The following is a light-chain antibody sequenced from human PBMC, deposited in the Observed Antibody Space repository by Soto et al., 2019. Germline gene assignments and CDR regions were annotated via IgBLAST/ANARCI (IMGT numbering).Light chain of an antibody. J-gene: IGKJ1*01. Sequence: DIVMTQSPDSLAVSLGERATINCKSSQSVLYSSNNKNYLAWYQQKPGQPPKLHIYWASTRESGVPDRFSGSGSGTDFTLTISSLQAEDVAVYYCQQYYDSPQTFGLGTNVEIK. CDR1: QSVLYSSNNKNY. V-gene: IGKV4-1*01. CDR2: WAS. CDR3: QQYYDSPQT.